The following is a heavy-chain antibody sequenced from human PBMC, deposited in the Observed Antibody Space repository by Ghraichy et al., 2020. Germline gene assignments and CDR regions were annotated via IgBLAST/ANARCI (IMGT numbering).Heavy chain of an antibody. J-gene: IGHJ4*02. CDR1: GFTFSSYV. CDR2: VSVGGGTT. V-gene: IGHV3-23*01. CDR3: AKGRIAGGAVPTRDFDY. Sequence: GESLNISCAASGFTFSSYVMSWVRQAPGKGLEWVSVVSVGGGTTYYADSVKGRFTISRDNSKNILYLQMNSLRAEDTAVYYCAKGRIAGGAVPTRDFDYWGQGTLFTVSA. D-gene: IGHD6-13*01.